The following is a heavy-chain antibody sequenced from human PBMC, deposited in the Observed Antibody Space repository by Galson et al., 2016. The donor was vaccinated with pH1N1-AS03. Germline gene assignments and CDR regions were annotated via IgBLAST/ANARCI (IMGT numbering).Heavy chain of an antibody. Sequence: SVKVSCKASGYTFTSYAMHWVRQAPGQRLEWMGWINAGNGNTKYSQEFQGRVTITRDTSASTAYMELSSLRSEDMAVYYCARERAVDYDSSGYYLDYWGQGTLVTVAS. D-gene: IGHD3-22*01. CDR2: INAGNGNT. CDR3: ARERAVDYDSSGYYLDY. J-gene: IGHJ4*02. V-gene: IGHV1-3*03. CDR1: GYTFTSYA.